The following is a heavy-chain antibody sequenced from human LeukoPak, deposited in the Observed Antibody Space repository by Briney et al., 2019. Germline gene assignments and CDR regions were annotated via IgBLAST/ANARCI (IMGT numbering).Heavy chain of an antibody. CDR3: ARDKYGDYGFDY. V-gene: IGHV3-21*01. CDR2: ISSSSDYI. Sequence: GGSLRLSRAASGFTFSTYSMSWVRQAPGKGLEWVSSISSSSDYIYYADSVKGRFTISRDNAKNSLYLQMNSLRAEDTAVYYCARDKYGDYGFDYWGQGTLVTASS. CDR1: GFTFSTYS. J-gene: IGHJ4*02. D-gene: IGHD4-17*01.